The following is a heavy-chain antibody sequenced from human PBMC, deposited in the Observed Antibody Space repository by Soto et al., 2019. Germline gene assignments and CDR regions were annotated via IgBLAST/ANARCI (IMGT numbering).Heavy chain of an antibody. CDR1: GYTFTSYG. CDR3: ARSGVDTAIVTVHYYYYYYMDG. J-gene: IGHJ6*03. D-gene: IGHD5-18*01. CDR2: ISAYNGNT. V-gene: IGHV1-18*01. Sequence: ASVKVSCKASGYTFTSYGISWVRQAPGQGLEWMGWISAYNGNTNYAQKLQGRVTMTTDTSTSTAYMELRSLRSDDTAVYYCARSGVDTAIVTVHYYYYYYMDGWGKGTTVTVSS.